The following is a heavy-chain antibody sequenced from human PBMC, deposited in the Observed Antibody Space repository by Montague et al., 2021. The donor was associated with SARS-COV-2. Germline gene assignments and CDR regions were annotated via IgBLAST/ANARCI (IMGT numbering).Heavy chain of an antibody. V-gene: IGHV4-59*01. J-gene: IGHJ5*02. CDR1: GDSINSDY. CDR2: IYFKGST. CDR3: AREDRWNWFDP. D-gene: IGHD5-24*01. Sequence: SETLSLTCTVSGDSINSDYYSWIRQPPGTGLELIWYIYFKGSTNSNPTLKVRVTISVYTSKNQFSLKLISVTAADTAVYYCAREDRWNWFDPWGQGILVTVSS.